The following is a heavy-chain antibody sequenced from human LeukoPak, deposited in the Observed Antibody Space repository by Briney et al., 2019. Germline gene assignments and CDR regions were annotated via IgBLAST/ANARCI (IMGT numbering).Heavy chain of an antibody. J-gene: IGHJ6*02. CDR2: IIPILGIA. CDR1: GGTFSSYA. D-gene: IGHD2-2*01. Sequence: GASVTVSCKASGGTFSSYAISWVRQAPGQGLEWMGRIIPILGIANYAQKFQGRVTITADKSTSTAYMELSSLRSEDTAVYYCARAIIASEYQLLYYYYGMDVWGQGTTVTVSS. V-gene: IGHV1-69*10. CDR3: ARAIIASEYQLLYYYYGMDV.